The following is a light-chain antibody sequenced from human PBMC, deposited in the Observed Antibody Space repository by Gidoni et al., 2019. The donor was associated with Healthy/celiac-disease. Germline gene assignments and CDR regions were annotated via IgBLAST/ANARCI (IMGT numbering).Light chain of an antibody. Sequence: DIQLTQSPSFLSASLGDRVTITCRASQGISSYLAWYQQKPGKAPKLLIYAASTLQSGVPSRLSGSGSGTEFTLTISRLQPEDFATYYCQQLNSYLITFGQGTRLEIK. J-gene: IGKJ5*01. CDR3: QQLNSYLIT. CDR2: AAS. V-gene: IGKV1-9*01. CDR1: QGISSY.